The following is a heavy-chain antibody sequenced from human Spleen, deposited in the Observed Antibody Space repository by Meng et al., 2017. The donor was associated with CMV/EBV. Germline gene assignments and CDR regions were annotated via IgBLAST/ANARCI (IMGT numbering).Heavy chain of an antibody. Sequence: GESLKISCAASGFTFSSYAMTWVRQAPGKGLEWVSLIYSGGSSTYYADSVKGRFTISRDNSKNTLYLQMNSLRAEDTALYYCVKGDYGNYVELDYWGQGTLVTVSS. CDR3: VKGDYGNYVELDY. J-gene: IGHJ4*02. D-gene: IGHD4-11*01. V-gene: IGHV3-23*03. CDR1: GFTFSSYA. CDR2: IYSGGSST.